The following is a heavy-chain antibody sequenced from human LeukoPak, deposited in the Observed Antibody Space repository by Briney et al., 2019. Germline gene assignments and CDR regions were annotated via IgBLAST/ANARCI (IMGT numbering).Heavy chain of an antibody. CDR3: ARAVGGNSDY. J-gene: IGHJ4*02. Sequence: GTSVKVSCKASGFTFTSSAVQWVRQARGQRLEWIGWIVVGSGNTNYAQKLQGRVTMTTDTSTSTAYMELRSLRSDDTAVYYCARAVGGNSDYWGQGTLVTVSS. CDR2: IVVGSGNT. CDR1: GFTFTSSA. V-gene: IGHV1-58*01. D-gene: IGHD4-23*01.